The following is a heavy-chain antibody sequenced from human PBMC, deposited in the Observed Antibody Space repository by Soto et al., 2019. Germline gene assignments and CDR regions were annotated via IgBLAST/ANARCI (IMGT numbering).Heavy chain of an antibody. CDR2: IKQDGSVK. D-gene: IGHD6-13*01. Sequence: GGSLRLSCAPSGFTFSNYWMSWVRQAPGQGLEWVASIKQDGSVKHYVDSVKGRFTISRDNSKNTLDLQMNSLRAEDTAVYYCSKGSKQQLVPVFFDFWGQGTLVTGPS. CDR1: GFTFSNYW. CDR3: SKGSKQQLVPVFFDF. J-gene: IGHJ4*02. V-gene: IGHV3-7*03.